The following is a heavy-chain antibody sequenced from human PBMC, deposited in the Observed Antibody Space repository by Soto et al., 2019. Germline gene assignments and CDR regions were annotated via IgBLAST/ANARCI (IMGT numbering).Heavy chain of an antibody. J-gene: IGHJ4*02. Sequence: QVQLVQSGAEVKKPGASVKVPPHASRYTFTRYHLHWVRQAPGQGLEWMGWINPNSGGTNYAQKFQGRVTMTRDTSISTAYMELSRLRSDDTAVYYCARGKYSSSSEFDYWGQGTLVTVSS. CDR3: ARGKYSSSSEFDY. CDR2: INPNSGGT. CDR1: RYTFTRYH. V-gene: IGHV1-2*02. D-gene: IGHD6-6*01.